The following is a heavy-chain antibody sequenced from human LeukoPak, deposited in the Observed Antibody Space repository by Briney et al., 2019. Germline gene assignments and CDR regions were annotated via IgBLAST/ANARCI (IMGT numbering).Heavy chain of an antibody. CDR3: ALISYCTSLTCYFLDY. V-gene: IGHV1-8*03. J-gene: IGHJ4*02. CDR2: MNPNSGNT. D-gene: IGHD2-2*01. Sequence: GASVKVSCKASGYTFTTYDINWVRQATGQGLEWMGRMNPNSGNTGYAQKFQGRVTITRDTSINTAYMELSSLRAEDTAGYYCALISYCTSLTCYFLDYWGQGTLVTVSS. CDR1: GYTFTTYD.